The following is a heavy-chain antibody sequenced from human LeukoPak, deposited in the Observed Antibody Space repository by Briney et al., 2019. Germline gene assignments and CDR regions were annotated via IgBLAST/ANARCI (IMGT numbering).Heavy chain of an antibody. CDR2: ISSSSSYI. V-gene: IGHV3-21*01. Sequence: GGSLRLSCAASGFSFSSYEMNWVRQAPGKGLEWVSSISSSSSYIYYADSVKGRFTISRDNAKNSLYLQMNSLRAEDTAVYYCASGAPAPDYWGQGTLVTVSS. CDR1: GFSFSSYE. J-gene: IGHJ4*02. D-gene: IGHD3-10*01. CDR3: ASGAPAPDY.